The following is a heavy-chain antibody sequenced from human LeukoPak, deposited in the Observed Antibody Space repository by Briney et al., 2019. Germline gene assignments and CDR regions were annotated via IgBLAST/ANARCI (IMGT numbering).Heavy chain of an antibody. J-gene: IGHJ3*01. Sequence: GGSLRLSCAASGFTFSSYAMHWVRQAPGKGLEWVAVISYDGSNKYYADSVKGRFTISRDNSKNTLYLQMNSLRAEDTAVYYCARDRSGNRWYPDDFDLWGQGTMVTVSS. CDR2: ISYDGSNK. CDR3: ARDRSGNRWYPDDFDL. D-gene: IGHD1-26*01. V-gene: IGHV3-30*04. CDR1: GFTFSSYA.